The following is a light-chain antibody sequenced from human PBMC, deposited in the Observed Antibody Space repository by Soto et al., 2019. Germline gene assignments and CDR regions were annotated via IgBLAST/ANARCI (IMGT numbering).Light chain of an antibody. Sequence: QSVLTQPASVSGSPGQSITISCTGTSSDVGSNNLVSWYQQHPGKAPKLMIYEGSKRPSGVSNRFSGSKSGNTASLTISGLQAEDEADYYCCSYAGSPYVFGTGTKVTVL. CDR3: CSYAGSPYV. V-gene: IGLV2-23*01. CDR2: EGS. CDR1: SSDVGSNNL. J-gene: IGLJ1*01.